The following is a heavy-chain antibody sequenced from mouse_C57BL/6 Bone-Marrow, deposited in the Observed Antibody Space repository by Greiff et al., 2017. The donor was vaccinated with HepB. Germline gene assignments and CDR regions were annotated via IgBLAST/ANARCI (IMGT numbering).Heavy chain of an antibody. Sequence: LVESGAELVKPGASVKMSCKASGYTFTSYWLTWVKQRPGQGLEWIGDIYPGSGSTNYNEKFKSKATLTVDTSSSTAYMQLSSLTSEDSAVYYCARDPFGTTVVDGWFAYWGQGTLVTVSA. CDR3: ARDPFGTTVVDGWFAY. J-gene: IGHJ3*01. D-gene: IGHD1-1*01. CDR1: GYTFTSYW. CDR2: IYPGSGST. V-gene: IGHV1-55*01.